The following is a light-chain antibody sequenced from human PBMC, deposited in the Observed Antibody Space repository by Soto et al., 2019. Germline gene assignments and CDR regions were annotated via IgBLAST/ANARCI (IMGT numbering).Light chain of an antibody. CDR1: QSVSSTY. CDR3: QQRSTWSYT. V-gene: IGKV3D-20*02. J-gene: IGKJ5*01. Sequence: EMVLTQSPGTLSLSPGDRATLSCKASQSVSSTYLAWYQQKPGQAPRLLIYDAFTRATGVPARFSGGGSGPDFTLTISSLEAEDSAVYYCQQRSTWSYTFGQGTRLEIK. CDR2: DAF.